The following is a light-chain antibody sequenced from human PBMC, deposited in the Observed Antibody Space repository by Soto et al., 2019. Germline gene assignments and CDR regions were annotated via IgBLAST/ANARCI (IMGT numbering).Light chain of an antibody. Sequence: SQMPQSPSSVSASVGVSVTITCRASQGIRSWLAWYQQKAGKPPKLLIHAASSLQSGVTSSISGSGSGTDCILTITSLEPEGFATYYCQRANSCPWTFGQWTKVEIK. CDR3: QRANSCPWT. CDR1: QGIRSW. V-gene: IGKV1-12*02. CDR2: AAS. J-gene: IGKJ1*01.